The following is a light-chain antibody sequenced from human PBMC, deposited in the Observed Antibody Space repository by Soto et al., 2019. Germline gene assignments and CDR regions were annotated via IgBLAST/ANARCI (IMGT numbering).Light chain of an antibody. Sequence: IKMTQSPSTLSAYVGDRVTITCRASQSVSAWLAWYQQKPGKAPKLLIYDASSLESGVPSRFSGSGSGTEFTLTITSLQPDDFATYYCQQYNSMWTFGQGTKVDIK. CDR2: DAS. V-gene: IGKV1-5*01. CDR1: QSVSAW. CDR3: QQYNSMWT. J-gene: IGKJ1*01.